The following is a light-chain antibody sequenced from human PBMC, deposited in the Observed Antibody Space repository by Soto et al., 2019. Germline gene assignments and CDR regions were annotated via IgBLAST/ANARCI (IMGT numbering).Light chain of an antibody. V-gene: IGKV3-11*01. J-gene: IGKJ5*01. Sequence: EIVLTQSPATLSLSPGERATLSCRASPSVTNFLAWYQQKPGQAPRLLIYGAFNRATGIPARFSGSGSGTDFTLTISSLEPEDSAIYFCQQYKSWPITFGQGTRLEIK. CDR3: QQYKSWPIT. CDR2: GAF. CDR1: PSVTNF.